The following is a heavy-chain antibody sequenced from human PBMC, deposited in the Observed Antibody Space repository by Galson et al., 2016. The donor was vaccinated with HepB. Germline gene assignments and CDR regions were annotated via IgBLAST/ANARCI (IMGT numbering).Heavy chain of an antibody. CDR3: AREGTNIAVAATAFDY. Sequence: SLRLSCAASGFTFSGYGMHRVRQAPGKGLEWVALIWNDGSHKNYADSVKGRFTISRDNSKNALPLQMNSLRAEDTAVYYCAREGTNIAVAATAFDYWGQGTLVTVSS. J-gene: IGHJ4*02. D-gene: IGHD6-19*01. CDR2: IWNDGSHK. V-gene: IGHV3-33*01. CDR1: GFTFSGYG.